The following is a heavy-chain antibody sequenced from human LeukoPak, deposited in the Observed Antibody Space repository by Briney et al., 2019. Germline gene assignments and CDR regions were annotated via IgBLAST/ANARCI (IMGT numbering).Heavy chain of an antibody. Sequence: SQSLSVTSAISVDSVSSNSASSDSVRQPPSRGLGWLGRTYFRVKWYKDYAVSVKSRITINQDTSKNQYSLQLNSVAPEDPAVYYWALMVQGVVRYWGQGTLVTVPS. J-gene: IGHJ4*02. V-gene: IGHV6-1*01. D-gene: IGHD3-10*01. CDR1: VDSVSSNSAS. CDR2: TYFRVKWYK. CDR3: ALMVQGVVRY.